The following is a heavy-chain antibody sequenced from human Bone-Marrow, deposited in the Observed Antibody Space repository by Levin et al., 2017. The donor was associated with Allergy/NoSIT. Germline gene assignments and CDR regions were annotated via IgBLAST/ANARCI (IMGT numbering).Heavy chain of an antibody. V-gene: IGHV3-9*01. Sequence: AGGSLRLSCEASGFTFEDYGMHWVRQVPGKGLQWVSGITAKSDNIGYADSVKGRFTVSRDNAKKSLFLQMNSLRPEDTALSYWAKVRAAASGTGYFDSWGQGAWVTVSS. D-gene: IGHD1-26*01. CDR3: AKVRAAASGTGYFDS. CDR2: ITAKSDNI. J-gene: IGHJ4*02. CDR1: GFTFEDYG.